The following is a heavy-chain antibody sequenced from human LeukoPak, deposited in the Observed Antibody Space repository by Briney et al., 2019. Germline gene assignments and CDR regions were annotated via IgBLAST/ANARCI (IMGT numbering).Heavy chain of an antibody. CDR1: GFTFSNYA. Sequence: GGSLRLSCAASGFTFSNYAMSWVRQAPGKGLEWVSGIGGSGGSTYYADSVKGRLTISRDNSKNTLYLQMDSLGAEDTAVYYCAKVGIRISLIVVVFTTADDWYFDLWGRGTLATVSS. J-gene: IGHJ2*01. V-gene: IGHV3-23*01. CDR2: IGGSGGST. D-gene: IGHD3-22*01. CDR3: AKVGIRISLIVVVFTTADDWYFDL.